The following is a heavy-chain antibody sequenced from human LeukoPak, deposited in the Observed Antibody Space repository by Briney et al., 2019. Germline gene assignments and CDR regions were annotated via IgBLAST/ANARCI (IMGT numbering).Heavy chain of an antibody. D-gene: IGHD3-16*02. CDR2: IYWNDDK. Sequence: SGPTLVNPTQTLTLTCTFSGFSLSASGVGVGWIRQPPGKALEWLALIYWNDDKRYSPSLKSRLTITKDTSKNQVVLTMTNMDSVDTATYYCAHRRLNDYVWGSYRYNWFDPWGQGTLVTVSS. CDR1: GFSLSASGVG. J-gene: IGHJ5*02. CDR3: AHRRLNDYVWGSYRYNWFDP. V-gene: IGHV2-5*01.